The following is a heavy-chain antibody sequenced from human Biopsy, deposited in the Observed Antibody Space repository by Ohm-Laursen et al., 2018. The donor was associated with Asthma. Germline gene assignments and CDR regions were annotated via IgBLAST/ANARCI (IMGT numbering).Heavy chain of an antibody. V-gene: IGHV3-53*01. CDR3: ARGDSSGWSHYYFDY. D-gene: IGHD6-19*01. J-gene: IGHJ4*02. CDR2: IYSGGTS. Sequence: GSLRLSCTASGFSFSNFAIHWVRQAPGKGLEWVSVIYSGGTSHTADSVRGRFTISRDFSKNTLHLQMHSLRVEDTAVYYCARGDSSGWSHYYFDYWGQGTLVTVSS. CDR1: GFSFSNFA.